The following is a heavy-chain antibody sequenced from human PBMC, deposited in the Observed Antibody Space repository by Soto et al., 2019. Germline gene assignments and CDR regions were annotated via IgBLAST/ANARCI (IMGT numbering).Heavy chain of an antibody. CDR3: PRDSPVGYDSSGPTRY. Sequence: ASVKVSCKASGGTFSSYTISWVRQAPGQGLEWMGRIIPILGIANYAQKFQGRVTITADKSTSAAYMELSSLRSEDTAVYYCPRDSPVGYDSSGPTRYWGQGTLVTVSS. D-gene: IGHD3-22*01. CDR1: GGTFSSYT. CDR2: IIPILGIA. V-gene: IGHV1-69*04. J-gene: IGHJ4*02.